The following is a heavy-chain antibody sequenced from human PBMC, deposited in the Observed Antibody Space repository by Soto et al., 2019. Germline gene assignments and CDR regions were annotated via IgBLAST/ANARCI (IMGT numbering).Heavy chain of an antibody. V-gene: IGHV1-18*01. CDR3: AWGGCISTSCYASRAFDI. CDR1: GYTFTSYG. CDR2: ISAYNGNT. Sequence: QVQLVQSGAEVKKPGASVKVSCKASGYTFTSYGISWVRQAPGQGLEWMGWISAYNGNTNYAQKLQGRVTMTTDTSTSTAYMELRSVRSYDTAVYYCAWGGCISTSCYASRAFDIWGQGTMVTVSS. J-gene: IGHJ3*02. D-gene: IGHD2-2*01.